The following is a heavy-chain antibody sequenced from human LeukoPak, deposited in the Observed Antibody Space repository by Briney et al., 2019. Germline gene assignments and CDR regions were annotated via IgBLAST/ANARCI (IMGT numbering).Heavy chain of an antibody. V-gene: IGHV3-48*01. J-gene: IGHJ4*02. CDR3: ARTRGYNYGYSDD. Sequence: GGSLRLSCAASGFTFSSYNMDWVRQAPGKGLEWVSYISGGSTVIDYADSVRGRFTISRDNAKNSLYLQMNSLRGEDTAVYYCARTRGYNYGYSDDWGQGTLVTVSS. D-gene: IGHD5-18*01. CDR2: ISGGSTVI. CDR1: GFTFSSYN.